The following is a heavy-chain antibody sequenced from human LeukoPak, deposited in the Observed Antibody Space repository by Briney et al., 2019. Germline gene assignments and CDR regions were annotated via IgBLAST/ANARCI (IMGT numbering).Heavy chain of an antibody. V-gene: IGHV4-39*01. CDR2: IYYSGST. CDR1: GGSISSYY. CDR3: ARHHNYYDSSGYDDAFDI. J-gene: IGHJ3*02. D-gene: IGHD3-22*01. Sequence: LETLSLTCTVSGGSISSYYWSWIRQPPGKGLEWIGSIYYSGSTYYNPSLKSRVTISVDTSKNQFSLKLSSVTAADTAVYYCARHHNYYDSSGYDDAFDIWGQGTMVTVSS.